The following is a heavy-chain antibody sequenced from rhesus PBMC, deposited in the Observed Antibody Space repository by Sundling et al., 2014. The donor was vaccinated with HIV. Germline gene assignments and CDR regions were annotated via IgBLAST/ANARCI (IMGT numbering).Heavy chain of an antibody. CDR1: GGSISDSYY. D-gene: IGHD6-13*01. Sequence: QVQLQESGPGLLKPSETLSLTCAVSGGSISDSYYWNWIRQPPGKGLEWIGYIYGSDGSTYYNPSLKSRVTISTDTSKNQFSLKLTSVTAADTAVYYCAREMYSSWENYFDYWGQGVLVTVSS. CDR2: IYGSDGST. CDR3: AREMYSSWENYFDY. J-gene: IGHJ4*01. V-gene: IGHV4-106*01.